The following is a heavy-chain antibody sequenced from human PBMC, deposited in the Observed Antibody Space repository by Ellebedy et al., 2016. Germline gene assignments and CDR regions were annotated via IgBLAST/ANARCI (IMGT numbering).Heavy chain of an antibody. CDR2: IYTSGST. D-gene: IGHD2-2*01. CDR3: ARGSANTYCSSTSCPYYYYYYMDV. V-gene: IGHV4-4*07. Sequence: SETLSLXCTVSGGSISSYYWSWIRQPAGKGLEWIGRIYTSGSTNYNPSLKSRVTMSVDTSKNQFSLKLSSVTAADTAVYYCARGSANTYCSSTSCPYYYYYYMDVWGKGTTVTVSS. J-gene: IGHJ6*03. CDR1: GGSISSYY.